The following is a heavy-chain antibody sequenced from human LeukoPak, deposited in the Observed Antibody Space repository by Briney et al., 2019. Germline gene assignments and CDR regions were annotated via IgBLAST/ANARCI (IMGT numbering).Heavy chain of an antibody. CDR3: AKTQGYYDA. Sequence: TAGPLSLPSIATAFTFSNYYMSWVRQAPGKGLELVSGIYGSDDTTVYGDAVKGRFTISRDNSKNTLYLQMNSLRADDTAVYYCAKTQGYYDAWGQGALVTVSS. J-gene: IGHJ5*02. V-gene: IGHV3-23*01. D-gene: IGHD2-15*01. CDR1: AFTFSNYY. CDR2: IYGSDDTT.